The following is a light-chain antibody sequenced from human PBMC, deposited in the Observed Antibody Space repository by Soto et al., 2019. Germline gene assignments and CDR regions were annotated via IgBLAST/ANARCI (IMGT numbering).Light chain of an antibody. J-gene: IGKJ1*01. Sequence: IQMTQSPSTLSASVGDRVTINCRASQSVSIWLAWYQQKPGKVPRVLIYKASSLESGVPSRFSGSGSGTEFSLTIRSLQPDDSATYYCQEYDSSSRTFGQGTKVEI. CDR3: QEYDSSSRT. CDR1: QSVSIW. V-gene: IGKV1-5*03. CDR2: KAS.